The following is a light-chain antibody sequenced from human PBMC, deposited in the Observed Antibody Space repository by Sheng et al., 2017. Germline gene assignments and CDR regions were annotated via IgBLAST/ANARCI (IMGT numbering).Light chain of an antibody. J-gene: IGKJ3*01. CDR3: QQRSNWPPIT. V-gene: IGKV1-NL1*01. CDR2: SAS. CDR1: QDISNS. Sequence: DIQMTQSPSSLSASVGDRVTITCRASQDISNSLAWYQQKPGKAPKLLLYSASRLQSGVPSRFSGSGSGTDYTLTISSLEPEDFAVYYCQQRSNWPPITFGPGTKVXIK.